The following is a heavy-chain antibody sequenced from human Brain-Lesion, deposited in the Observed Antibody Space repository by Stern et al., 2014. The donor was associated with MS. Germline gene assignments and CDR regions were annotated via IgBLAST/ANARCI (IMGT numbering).Heavy chain of an antibody. V-gene: IGHV2-5*02. J-gene: IGHJ4*02. CDR2: IYWDNDK. D-gene: IGHD3-3*01. Sequence: QITLKESGPALVTPTQTLTLTCTFSGFSLRTDGVGGGWVRQPPGQALESLALIYWDNDKRYSPSLRSRLTINKDTSRNQVVLTMTNMDPVDTATYYCAHRRPHYASWDNGDFDYWGQGALVTVSS. CDR3: AHRRPHYASWDNGDFDY. CDR1: GFSLRTDGVG.